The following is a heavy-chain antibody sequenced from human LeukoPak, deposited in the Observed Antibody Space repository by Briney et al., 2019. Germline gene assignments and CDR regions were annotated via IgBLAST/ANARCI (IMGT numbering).Heavy chain of an antibody. D-gene: IGHD3/OR15-3a*01. CDR2: IWNDGSKQ. CDR3: AKGAFWTGYSEYFDP. V-gene: IGHV3-33*06. CDR1: GFTFSTYG. J-gene: IGHJ4*02. Sequence: PGRSLRLSCVASGFTFSTYGMYWVRQAPGKGLEWAALIWNDGSKQYYADSVKGRFTISRDNSRNTLYLQMNSLRVEDTAVYYCAKGAFWTGYSEYFDPWGQGISVTVSS.